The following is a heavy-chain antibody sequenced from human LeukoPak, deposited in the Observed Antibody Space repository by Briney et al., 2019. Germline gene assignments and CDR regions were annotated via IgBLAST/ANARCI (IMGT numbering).Heavy chain of an antibody. CDR1: GFTFSSYS. Sequence: GGSLRLSCVASGFTFSSYSMNWVRQAPGKGLEWVSFISSSSSTTYYAESVKGRFTISRDNAKNSLYLQMNSLRAEDTAVYYCARDIPSDYGDNDVFDIWGQGTMVTVSS. CDR3: ARDIPSDYGDNDVFDI. V-gene: IGHV3-48*01. J-gene: IGHJ3*02. D-gene: IGHD4-17*01. CDR2: ISSSSSTT.